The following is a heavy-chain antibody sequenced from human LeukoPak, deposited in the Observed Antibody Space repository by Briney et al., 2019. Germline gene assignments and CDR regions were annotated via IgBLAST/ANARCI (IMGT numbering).Heavy chain of an antibody. V-gene: IGHV1-69*01. Sequence: SVKVSCKASGGTFSSYAISWVRQAPGQGLEWMGGIIPIFGTANYAQKFQGRVTITADESTSTAYMELSSLRSEDTAMYYCARSPPRWGGELDYWGQGTLVTVSS. D-gene: IGHD1-26*01. J-gene: IGHJ4*02. CDR3: ARSPPRWGGELDY. CDR1: GGTFSSYA. CDR2: IIPIFGTA.